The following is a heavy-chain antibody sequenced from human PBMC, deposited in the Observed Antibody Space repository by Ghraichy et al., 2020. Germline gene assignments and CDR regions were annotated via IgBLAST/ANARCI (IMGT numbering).Heavy chain of an antibody. Sequence: SETLSLTCAVYGGSFSGYYWSWIRQPPGKGLEWIGEINHSGSTNYNPSLKSRVTISVDTSKNQFSLKLTSVTAADTAVYYCARGYGSGSEFGWFDPWGQGTLGTVSS. V-gene: IGHV4-34*01. D-gene: IGHD3-10*01. J-gene: IGHJ5*02. CDR3: ARGYGSGSEFGWFDP. CDR1: GGSFSGYY. CDR2: INHSGST.